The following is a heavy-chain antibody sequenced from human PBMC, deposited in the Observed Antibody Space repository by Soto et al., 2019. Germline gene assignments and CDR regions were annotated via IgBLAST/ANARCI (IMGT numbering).Heavy chain of an antibody. Sequence: TGGSLRLSCAASGFTFSSYGMHWVRQAPGKGLEWVAVISYDGSNKYYADSVKGRFTISRDNSKNTLYLQMNSLRAEDTAVYYCAKIIGDSSGYSDYWGQGTLVTVSS. CDR3: AKIIGDSSGYSDY. J-gene: IGHJ4*02. V-gene: IGHV3-30*18. D-gene: IGHD3-22*01. CDR1: GFTFSSYG. CDR2: ISYDGSNK.